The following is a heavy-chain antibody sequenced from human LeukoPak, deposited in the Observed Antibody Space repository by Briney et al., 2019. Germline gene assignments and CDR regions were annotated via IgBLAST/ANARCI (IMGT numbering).Heavy chain of an antibody. V-gene: IGHV3-23*01. CDR1: GFTFSSYA. Sequence: GGSLRLSCAASGFTFSSYAMTWVRQAPGKRLEWVSSTTAGGGSTYYADSVKGRFTISRDNSKSTLYLQMNSLRAEDTAVYYCAKCESAAPGTTPDYWGQGTLVTVSS. D-gene: IGHD6-13*01. CDR2: TTAGGGST. CDR3: AKCESAAPGTTPDY. J-gene: IGHJ4*02.